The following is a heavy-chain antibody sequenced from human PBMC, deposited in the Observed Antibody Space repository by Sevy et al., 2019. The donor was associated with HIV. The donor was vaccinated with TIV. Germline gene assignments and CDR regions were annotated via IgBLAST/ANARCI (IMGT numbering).Heavy chain of an antibody. D-gene: IGHD6-13*01. Sequence: GGSLRLSCTASGFTFGSYAMHWVRQAPGKGLEWVAVISYDGSNKYYADSVKGRFTISRDNSKNTLYLQMNSLRAEDTAVYYCARDCIAADHYYSDYWGQGTLVTVSS. J-gene: IGHJ4*02. CDR3: ARDCIAADHYYSDY. CDR1: GFTFGSYA. CDR2: ISYDGSNK. V-gene: IGHV3-30*04.